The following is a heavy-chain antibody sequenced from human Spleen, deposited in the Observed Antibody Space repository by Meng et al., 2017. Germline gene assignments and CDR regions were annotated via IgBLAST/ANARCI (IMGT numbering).Heavy chain of an antibody. CDR2: MNPNSGNT. V-gene: IGHV1-8*01. CDR3: ARMRSGFDIEY. J-gene: IGHJ4*02. Sequence: QGQGVQSGAEVKKLGTSWTLSCKASGYTFTSYDINWVRQATGQGLEWMGWMNPNSGNTGYAQKFQGRVTMTRSTSISTANMELSSLRSEDTAVYYCARMRSGFDIEYWGQGTLVTVSS. D-gene: IGHD3-3*01. CDR1: GYTFTSYD.